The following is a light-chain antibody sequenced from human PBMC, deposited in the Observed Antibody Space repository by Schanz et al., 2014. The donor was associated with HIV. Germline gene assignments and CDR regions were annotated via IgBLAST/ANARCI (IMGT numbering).Light chain of an antibody. V-gene: IGLV2-14*03. CDR2: DVS. J-gene: IGLJ1*01. CDR1: SSDVGGYDY. Sequence: QSALTQPASVSGSPGQSITISCTGTSSDVGGYDYVSWYQHHPGKAPKLMIYDVSHRPSGVSNRFSGSKSGNTASLTISGIQAEDEGDYYCSSYTSSSSLDVFGTGTKLTVL. CDR3: SSYTSSSSLDV.